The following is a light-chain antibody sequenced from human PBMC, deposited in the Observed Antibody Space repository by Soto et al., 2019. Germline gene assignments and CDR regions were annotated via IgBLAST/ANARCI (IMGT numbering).Light chain of an antibody. V-gene: IGKV3-11*01. Sequence: EIVMTQSPATLSLSPGQRATLSCRASQSVSSKLAWYQQRPGQAPRLLIYSASNRATGIPARFSGSGSGTDFTLTISSLEPEDFAVYYCQQRSNWPPFTFGPGTKVDIK. CDR3: QQRSNWPPFT. CDR1: QSVSSK. J-gene: IGKJ3*01. CDR2: SAS.